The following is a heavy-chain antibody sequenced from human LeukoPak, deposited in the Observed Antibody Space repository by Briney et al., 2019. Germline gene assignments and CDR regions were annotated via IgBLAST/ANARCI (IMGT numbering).Heavy chain of an antibody. CDR1: GFTFSSYA. V-gene: IGHV3-23*01. J-gene: IGHJ6*03. Sequence: PGGSLRLSCAASGFTFSSYAMSWVRQAPGKGLEWVSAISGSGGSTYYADSVKGRFTISRDNSKNTLYLQMNSLRAEDTAVYYCAKAVLNTIFGVVINAYYMDVWGKGTTVTVSS. D-gene: IGHD3-3*01. CDR3: AKAVLNTIFGVVINAYYMDV. CDR2: ISGSGGST.